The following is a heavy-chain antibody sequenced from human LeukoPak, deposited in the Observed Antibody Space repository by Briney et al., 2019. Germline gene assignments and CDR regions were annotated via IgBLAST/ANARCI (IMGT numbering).Heavy chain of an antibody. CDR3: SRAYSTGWLGINDY. J-gene: IGHJ4*02. CDR1: GFXFSDYA. D-gene: IGHD6-19*01. CDR2: IRNKANGGTA. V-gene: IGHV3-49*04. Sequence: PGGSLRLSCSAGGFXFSDYAVTWVRQAPGKGLEWVGFIRNKANGGTADYAASVKGGFTISRDDSKTIAYLQMNSLKIEDTAVYYCSRAYSTGWLGINDYWGQGAQVAVSS.